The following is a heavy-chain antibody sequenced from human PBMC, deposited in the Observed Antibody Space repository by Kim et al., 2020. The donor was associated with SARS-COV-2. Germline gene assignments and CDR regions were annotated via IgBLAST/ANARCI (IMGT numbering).Heavy chain of an antibody. Sequence: KTSDTGYSQTFKGRVTLTRDTSKATAYMELSSLKSEDSAVYYCTRGERLDSWGQGTRVTVSS. J-gene: IGHJ4*02. V-gene: IGHV1-8*01. CDR3: TRGERLDS. D-gene: IGHD1-26*01. CDR2: KTSDT.